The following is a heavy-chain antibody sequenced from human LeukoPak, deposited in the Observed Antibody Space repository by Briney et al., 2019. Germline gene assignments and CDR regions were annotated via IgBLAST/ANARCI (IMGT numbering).Heavy chain of an antibody. V-gene: IGHV4-34*01. CDR3: ASSEQWLTEYLQH. D-gene: IGHD6-19*01. Sequence: SETLPLTFAVYGGSFIGYYWSWIRQPPGQGLEWIVEINHSGSTNYNPSLKSRVTISVDTSKTQISLKLSSVTAADTAVYYCASSEQWLTEYLQHWAQGTLVTVSS. CDR1: GGSFIGYY. CDR2: INHSGST. J-gene: IGHJ1*01.